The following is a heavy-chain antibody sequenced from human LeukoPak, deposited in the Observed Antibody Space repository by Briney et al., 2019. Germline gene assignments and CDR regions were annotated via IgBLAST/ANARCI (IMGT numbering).Heavy chain of an antibody. CDR2: ISYGGSYK. CDR1: GFTFSSYA. CDR3: ARDSVFSDLVATMGY. Sequence: GRSLRLSCAASGFTFSSYAMHWVRQAPGEGLEGVAVISYGGSYKYFADSVKGRFTISRDHSKNTLFLQMNSLRAEDTAVYYCARDSVFSDLVATMGYWGQGTLVTVSS. V-gene: IGHV3-30*04. J-gene: IGHJ4*02. D-gene: IGHD5-12*01.